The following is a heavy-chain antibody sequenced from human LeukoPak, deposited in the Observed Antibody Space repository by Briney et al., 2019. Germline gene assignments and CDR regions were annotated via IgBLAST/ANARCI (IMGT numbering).Heavy chain of an antibody. CDR3: ARGWGMDV. Sequence: SQTLSLTCAISGDSVSSNIAAWNWIRQSPSRGLEWLGRTYYRSKWFTDYAVSGKSRIVINPDTSKHQFSLQLNSVTPEDTAVYYCARGWGMDVWGQGTTVTVSS. CDR1: GDSVSSNIAA. J-gene: IGHJ6*02. CDR2: TYYRSKWFT. V-gene: IGHV6-1*01. D-gene: IGHD3-16*01.